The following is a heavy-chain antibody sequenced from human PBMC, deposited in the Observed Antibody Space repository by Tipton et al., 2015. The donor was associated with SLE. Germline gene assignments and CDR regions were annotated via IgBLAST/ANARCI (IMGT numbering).Heavy chain of an antibody. CDR3: ARFDVLLWFRGFDY. J-gene: IGHJ4*02. D-gene: IGHD3-10*01. V-gene: IGHV4-61*05. CDR1: NGSISSSGYF. Sequence: TLSLTCTVSNGSISSSGYFWSWIRQDPGRGLEWIGYISDGGGTNYNPSLKSRATISVDPAKNQFSLRLTSVTAADTAVYYCARFDVLLWFRGFDYWGQGTLVTVSS. CDR2: ISDGGGT.